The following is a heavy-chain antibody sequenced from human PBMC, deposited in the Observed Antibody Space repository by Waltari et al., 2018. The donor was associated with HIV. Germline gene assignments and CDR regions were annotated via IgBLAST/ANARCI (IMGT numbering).Heavy chain of an antibody. CDR3: ARDRQGTVTKDFDY. CDR2: ISSSSTFI. J-gene: IGHJ4*02. V-gene: IGHV3-21*01. Sequence: EVQLVESGAGLVKPGGSLRLSCAASGFTFSSYSMNWVRQAPGKGLEWVSSISSSSTFIYYADSVKGRFTISRDNAKNSLYLQMNSLRAEDTAVYYCARDRQGTVTKDFDYWGQGTLVTVSS. D-gene: IGHD4-17*01. CDR1: GFTFSSYS.